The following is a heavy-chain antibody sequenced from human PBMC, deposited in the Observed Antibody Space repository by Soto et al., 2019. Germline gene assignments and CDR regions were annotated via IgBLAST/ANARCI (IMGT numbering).Heavy chain of an antibody. V-gene: IGHV1-24*01. CDR1: GYNLTEVS. CDR2: FDPEDGET. D-gene: IGHD1-26*01. CDR3: ATGADSGSHRAFDI. Sequence: GASVKISCKVSGYNLTEVSMHWVRQAPGKGLEWMGGFDPEDGETIYAQKFQGRVTMTEDTSTDTAYMELSSLRSEDTAVYYCATGADSGSHRAFDIWGQGTMVTVSS. J-gene: IGHJ3*02.